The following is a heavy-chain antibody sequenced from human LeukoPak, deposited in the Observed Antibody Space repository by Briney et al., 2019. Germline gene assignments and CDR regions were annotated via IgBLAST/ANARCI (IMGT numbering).Heavy chain of an antibody. V-gene: IGHV3-30-3*01. CDR2: ISYDGSNK. CDR3: ARDLPSSTSD. J-gene: IGHJ4*02. D-gene: IGHD2-2*01. CDR1: GFTFSSYA. Sequence: GGSLRLSCAASGFTFSSYAMHWARQAPGKGLEWVAVISYDGSNKYYADSVKGRFTISRDNSKNTLYLQMNSLRAEDTAVYYCARDLPSSTSDWGQGTLVTVSS.